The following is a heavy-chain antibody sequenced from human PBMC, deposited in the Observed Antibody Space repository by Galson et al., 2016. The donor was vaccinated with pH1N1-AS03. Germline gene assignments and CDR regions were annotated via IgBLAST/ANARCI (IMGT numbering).Heavy chain of an antibody. D-gene: IGHD3-9*01. CDR3: ARAPTKYYEILTGYYRVWFDP. CDR1: GYTFTNYD. J-gene: IGHJ5*02. CDR2: MNPDTGNA. Sequence: SVKVSCKASGYTFTNYDINWVRQAPGQGLEWMGWMNPDTGNAGYAEKFQGRVTMTRNTSISTAYMELSSLRSEDTAVYYCARAPTKYYEILTGYYRVWFDPWGQGTLVVVSS. V-gene: IGHV1-8*01.